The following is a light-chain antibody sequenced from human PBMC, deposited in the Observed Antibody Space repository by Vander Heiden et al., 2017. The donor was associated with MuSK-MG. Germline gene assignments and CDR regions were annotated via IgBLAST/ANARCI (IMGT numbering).Light chain of an antibody. CDR3: QSYDSSLSGYV. V-gene: IGLV1-40*01. Sequence: QSVLTQPPSVSGAPRQRVTISCTWSSSNIASGYDVHWYQQLPGTAPKLLINGNSNRPSGVPDRFSGSKSGTSASLAITGLQAEDEADYYCQSYDSSLSGYVFGGGTKLTGL. CDR1: SSNIASGYD. J-gene: IGLJ3*02. CDR2: GNS.